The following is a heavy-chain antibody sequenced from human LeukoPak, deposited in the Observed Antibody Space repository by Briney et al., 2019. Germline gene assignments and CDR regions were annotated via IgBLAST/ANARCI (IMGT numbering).Heavy chain of an antibody. CDR1: GGSISSGSYY. V-gene: IGHV4-61*02. J-gene: IGHJ3*02. D-gene: IGHD6-19*01. CDR2: MYTSGST. Sequence: SQTLSLTCTVSGGSISSGSYYWGWIRQPAWKGLEWIGRMYTSGSTNYNPSLKSRVTISVDTSKNQFSLKLSSVTAADTAVYYCARGPWKVAGPHGAFDIWGQGTMVTVSS. CDR3: ARGPWKVAGPHGAFDI.